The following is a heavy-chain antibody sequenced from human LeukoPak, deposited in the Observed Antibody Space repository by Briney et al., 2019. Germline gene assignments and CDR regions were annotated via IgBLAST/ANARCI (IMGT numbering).Heavy chain of an antibody. CDR1: GGSFSGYY. V-gene: IGHV4-34*01. D-gene: IGHD6-13*01. CDR3: ARLPQLVAYYYSMDV. Sequence: SETLSLTCAVYGGSFSGYYWSWLRQPPGKGLEWIAEINHSGSTHYNPSLKSRVTISVDTSKNQVSLKVRSVTAADTAVYYCARLPQLVAYYYSMDVWGKGTTVTISS. CDR2: INHSGST. J-gene: IGHJ6*03.